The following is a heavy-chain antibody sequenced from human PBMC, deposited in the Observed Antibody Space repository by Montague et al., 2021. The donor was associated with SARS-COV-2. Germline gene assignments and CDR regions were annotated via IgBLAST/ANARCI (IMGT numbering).Heavy chain of an antibody. V-gene: IGHV4-59*01. Sequence: SETRSLTCTVSGGSISSYYGCWIWQPPGQGLEWIGFVYYGCSANSNSCLKIRVTISVDTSKNQFSLKLSSVTAADTAVYYCASVFPRWLQFDPYFDYWGQGTLVTVSS. J-gene: IGHJ4*02. CDR3: ASVFPRWLQFDPYFDY. D-gene: IGHD5-24*01. CDR1: GGSISSYY. CDR2: VYYGCSA.